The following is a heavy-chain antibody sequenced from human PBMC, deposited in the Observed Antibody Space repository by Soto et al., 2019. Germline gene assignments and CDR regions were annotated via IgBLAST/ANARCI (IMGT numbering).Heavy chain of an antibody. D-gene: IGHD3-9*01. V-gene: IGHV3-23*01. CDR2: ISGSGGST. Sequence: GGSLRLSCAASGFTFSSYAMSWFRQAPGKGLEWVSAISGSGGSTYYADSVKGRFTISRDNSKNTLYLQMNSLRAEGTAVYYCAKDQKGYDILTGYSQPYYYMDVWGKGTTVTVSS. CDR3: AKDQKGYDILTGYSQPYYYMDV. CDR1: GFTFSSYA. J-gene: IGHJ6*03.